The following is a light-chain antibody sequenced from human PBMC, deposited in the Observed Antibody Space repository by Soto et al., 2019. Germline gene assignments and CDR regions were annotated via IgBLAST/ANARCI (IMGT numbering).Light chain of an antibody. V-gene: IGKV2-30*01. Sequence: DVVMTQSPLSLPVTLGQPATISCRSSQGLVYSDGNTYLSWFQQRPGQSPRRLISNISIRDSGVPDRFSGSGSGTEFTLKISRVEAQTVGVYSCLQGTRSPWTFGQGTRVEIK. CDR2: NIS. CDR1: QGLVYSDGNTY. J-gene: IGKJ1*01. CDR3: LQGTRSPWT.